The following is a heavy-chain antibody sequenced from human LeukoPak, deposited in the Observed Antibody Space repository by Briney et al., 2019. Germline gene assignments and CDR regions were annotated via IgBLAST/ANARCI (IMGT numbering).Heavy chain of an antibody. J-gene: IGHJ4*02. D-gene: IGHD2-2*01. V-gene: IGHV1-8*01. CDR3: ARPKGYCSSTSCSLGY. CDR1: GYTFTSYD. CDR2: MNPNSGNT. Sequence: ASVKVSCKASGYTFTSYDINWVRQATGQGLEWMGWMNPNSGNTGYAQKFQGRVTMTRNTSISTAYMELSSLRSEDTAVYYCARPKGYCSSTSCSLGYWGQGTLVTVSS.